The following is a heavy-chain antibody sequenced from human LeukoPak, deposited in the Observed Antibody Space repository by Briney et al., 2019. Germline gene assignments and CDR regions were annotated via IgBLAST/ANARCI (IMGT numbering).Heavy chain of an antibody. Sequence: PGGSLRLSCAAFGFTFSTYAMSWVRQAPGKGLEWVSSISRDSIYMYYADSVKGRFTISRDNAKNSLYLQMNSLRAEDTAVYYCARIRDCPGGVRQGFLDDWGKGTTVTVSS. CDR2: ISRDSIYM. CDR1: GFTFSTYA. D-gene: IGHD2-8*02. J-gene: IGHJ6*04. CDR3: ARIRDCPGGVRQGFLDD. V-gene: IGHV3-21*01.